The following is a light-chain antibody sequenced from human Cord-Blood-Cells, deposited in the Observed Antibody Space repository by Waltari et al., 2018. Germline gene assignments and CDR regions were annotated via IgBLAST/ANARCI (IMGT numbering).Light chain of an antibody. CDR1: PSVSSSY. J-gene: IGKJ5*01. CDR3: QQYGSSPT. CDR2: GAS. V-gene: IGKV3-20*01. Sequence: EIVLTQSPGTLPLSPGERATLTCRASPSVSSSYLAWYQQRPGQAPRLLIYGASSRATVIPDRFSGSGSGTDFTLTISRLEPDDVAVYYCQQYGSSPTFGHGTRREIK.